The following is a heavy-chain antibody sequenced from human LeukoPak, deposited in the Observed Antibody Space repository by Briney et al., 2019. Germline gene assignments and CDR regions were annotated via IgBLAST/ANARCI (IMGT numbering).Heavy chain of an antibody. CDR1: GFTFSGYY. CDR3: ARGGGLDV. V-gene: IGHV3-11*01. J-gene: IGHJ6*02. Sequence: GGSLRLSCAASGFTFSGYYMSWIRQAPGKGLEWVSYISSSGSTKYYADYVKGRFTISRDNAKNSLYLQMSNLRAEDTAVYFCARGGGLDVWGQGATVTVSS. CDR2: ISSSGSTK. D-gene: IGHD3-16*01.